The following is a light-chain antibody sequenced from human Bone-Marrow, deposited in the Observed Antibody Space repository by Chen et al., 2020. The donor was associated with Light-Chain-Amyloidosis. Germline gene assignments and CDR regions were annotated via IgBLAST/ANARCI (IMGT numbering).Light chain of an antibody. V-gene: IGLV3-21*02. J-gene: IGLJ3*02. CDR1: NIGSTS. CDR2: DDS. CDR3: QVWDRSRDRPV. Sequence: SYVLTQPSSVSVAPGQTATIACGGNNIGSTSVHWYQQTPGQAPLLVVYDDSDRPSVIPERLSGSNSGNTATLTISRVEAGDEADDYCQVWDRSRDRPVFGGGTKLTVL.